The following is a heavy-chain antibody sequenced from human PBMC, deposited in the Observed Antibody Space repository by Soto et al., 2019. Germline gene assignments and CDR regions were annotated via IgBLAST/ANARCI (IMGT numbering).Heavy chain of an antibody. CDR3: ARYNPGDRKSMDV. J-gene: IGHJ6*02. Sequence: EVLLVESGGGLYQPGGSLKLSCAASGFGFSAYWMHWVRQAPGQGLVWVSRITSDGGSTTYADSVQGRFTISRDNAKDMVYLQMNSLRVDDTAIYYCARYNPGDRKSMDVWGQGTTVIVSS. CDR2: ITSDGGST. CDR1: GFGFSAYW. V-gene: IGHV3-74*03. D-gene: IGHD1-20*01.